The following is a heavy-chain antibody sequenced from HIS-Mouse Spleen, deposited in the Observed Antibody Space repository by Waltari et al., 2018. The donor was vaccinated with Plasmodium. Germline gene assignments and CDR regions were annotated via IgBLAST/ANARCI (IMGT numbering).Heavy chain of an antibody. V-gene: IGHV3-7*01. CDR3: ASSWYWYFDL. Sequence: EVQLVESGGGLVQPGGSLRLSCAASGFTFSSYWMSWVRQAPGKGLEWVANIKQDGSRKYYGDSLKGRFTISSDNAKNSLYLQMNSLRAEDTAVYYCASSWYWYFDLWGRGTLVTVSS. D-gene: IGHD6-13*01. CDR2: IKQDGSRK. J-gene: IGHJ2*01. CDR1: GFTFSSYW.